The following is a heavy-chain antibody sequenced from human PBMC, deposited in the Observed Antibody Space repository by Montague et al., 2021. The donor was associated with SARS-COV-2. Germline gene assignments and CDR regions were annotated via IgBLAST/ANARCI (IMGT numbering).Heavy chain of an antibody. D-gene: IGHD1/OR15-1a*01. V-gene: IGHV4-59*02. CDR2: GHYSEKT. CDR1: GVSVKNYY. CDR3: ARQNISTMYGYSWFDP. Sequence: SETLSLTCTVSGVSVKNYYCSWIRHPQGKGLELIGYGHYSEKTKSNPDPQNPISISLDASKNQFYLSLTSVTSADAAVYYCARQNISTMYGYSWFDPWGRGTLVTVSS. J-gene: IGHJ5*02.